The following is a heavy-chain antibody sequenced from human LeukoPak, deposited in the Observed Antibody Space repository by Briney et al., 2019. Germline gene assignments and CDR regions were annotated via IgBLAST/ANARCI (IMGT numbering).Heavy chain of an antibody. CDR3: AGSRYCTNGICSYFDY. Sequence: GGSLRLSCAASGFTLSNYWMSWIRQAPGKGLEWVANIKQDGSEKYHVDSVKGRFTISRDNAKNSLYLQMNSLRAEDTAVYYCAGSRYCTNGICSYFDYWGQGTLVTVSS. CDR1: GFTLSNYW. J-gene: IGHJ4*02. V-gene: IGHV3-7*03. D-gene: IGHD2-8*01. CDR2: IKQDGSEK.